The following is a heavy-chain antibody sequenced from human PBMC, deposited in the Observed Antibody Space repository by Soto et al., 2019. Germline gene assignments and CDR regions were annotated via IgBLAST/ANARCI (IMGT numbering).Heavy chain of an antibody. V-gene: IGHV6-1*01. J-gene: IGHJ6*02. CDR2: TYYRSKWYN. Sequence: PSQTLSLTCAISGDSVSSNSAAWNWIRQSPSRGLEWLGRTYYRSKWYNDYAVSVKSRITINPDTSKNQFSLQLNSVTPEDTAVYYCARDTFITGTLDYGMDVWGQGTTVTVSS. D-gene: IGHD1-20*01. CDR1: GDSVSSNSAA. CDR3: ARDTFITGTLDYGMDV.